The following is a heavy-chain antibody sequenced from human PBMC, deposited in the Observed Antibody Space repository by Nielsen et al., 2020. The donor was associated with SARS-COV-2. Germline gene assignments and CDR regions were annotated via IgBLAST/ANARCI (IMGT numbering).Heavy chain of an antibody. Sequence: GGSLRLSCAASGFTFSSYWMSWVRQAPGKGLEWVANIKQDGSEKYYVDSVKGRFTISRDNAKNSLYLQMNSLRAEDTVVYYCARDGSLKKQWLVNYWGQGTLVTVSS. J-gene: IGHJ4*02. D-gene: IGHD6-19*01. CDR2: IKQDGSEK. CDR3: ARDGSLKKQWLVNY. V-gene: IGHV3-7*05. CDR1: GFTFSSYW.